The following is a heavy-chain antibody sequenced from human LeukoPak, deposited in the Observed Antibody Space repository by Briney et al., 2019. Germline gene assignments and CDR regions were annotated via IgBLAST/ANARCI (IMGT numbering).Heavy chain of an antibody. D-gene: IGHD2-15*01. J-gene: IGHJ4*02. V-gene: IGHV3-21*01. CDR1: GFTFSSYS. CDR2: ISSSSSYI. CDR3: AREVVVAAPVDY. Sequence: GGSLRLSCAASGFTFSSYSMNWVRQAPGKGLEWVSSISSSSSYIYYADSVKGRFTISRDNAKNSLYLQMNSPRAEDTAVYYCAREVVVAAPVDYWGQGTLVTVSS.